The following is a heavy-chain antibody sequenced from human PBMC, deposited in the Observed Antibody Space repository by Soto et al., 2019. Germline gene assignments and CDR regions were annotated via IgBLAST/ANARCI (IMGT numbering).Heavy chain of an antibody. CDR2: ISGSGSST. V-gene: IGHV3-23*01. Sequence: EVQLLESGGGLVQPGGSLRLSCVASAFTFSSYGMSWVRQARGKGLEWVSTISGSGSSTYYADSVKGRFTISRDNSKNTLYLQMNSLRAEDTAVYYCARRFGEFMDYWGQGTLVTVSS. J-gene: IGHJ4*02. CDR1: AFTFSSYG. D-gene: IGHD3-10*01. CDR3: ARRFGEFMDY.